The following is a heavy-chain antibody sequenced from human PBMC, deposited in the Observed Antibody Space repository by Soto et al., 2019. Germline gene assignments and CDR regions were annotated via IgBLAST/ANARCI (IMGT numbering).Heavy chain of an antibody. D-gene: IGHD5-18*01. J-gene: IGHJ6*02. Sequence: ASVKVSCKASGYTFSNYGISWVRQGPGQGLEWMGWISGYNGNTHYEEKVQDRIKMTTDTSTSTTYLELRSLRPDGTAVYFCARDPGFGFGYSYAFAMDVWGQGTTVTVSS. CDR2: ISGYNGNT. CDR3: ARDPGFGFGYSYAFAMDV. CDR1: GYTFSNYG. V-gene: IGHV1-18*01.